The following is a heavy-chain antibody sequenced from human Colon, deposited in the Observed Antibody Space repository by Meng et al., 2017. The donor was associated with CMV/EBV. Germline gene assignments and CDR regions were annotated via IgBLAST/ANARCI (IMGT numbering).Heavy chain of an antibody. CDR3: AKGRSGSSTSCSNY. CDR2: INPNANAN. J-gene: IGHJ4*02. CDR1: GFTFSNYW. D-gene: IGHD2-2*01. V-gene: IGHV3-7*03. Sequence: PSGFTFSNYWLSWVRQAPGEGLEWVANINPNANANYYVDSVKGRFTISRDNAKSSLFLQMNSLTAEDTAVYYCAKGRSGSSTSCSNYWGQGTLVTVSS.